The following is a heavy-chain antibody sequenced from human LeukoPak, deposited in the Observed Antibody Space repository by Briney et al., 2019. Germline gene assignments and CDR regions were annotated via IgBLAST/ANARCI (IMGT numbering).Heavy chain of an antibody. Sequence: SETLSLTCTVSGGSTSSYHWNWIRQPPGKGLEWIGYIYYSGSTNYNPSLKSRVTISVDTSKNQFSLKLSSVTAADTAVYYCARALYDFWSGYPRDYFDYWGQGTLVTVSS. CDR3: ARALYDFWSGYPRDYFDY. CDR1: GGSTSSYH. CDR2: IYYSGST. D-gene: IGHD3-3*01. V-gene: IGHV4-59*12. J-gene: IGHJ4*02.